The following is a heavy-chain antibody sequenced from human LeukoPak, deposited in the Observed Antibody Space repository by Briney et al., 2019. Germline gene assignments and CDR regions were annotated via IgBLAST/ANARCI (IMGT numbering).Heavy chain of an antibody. CDR3: AKSPPHSTLNSVRYFDL. V-gene: IGHV3-23*01. Sequence: PGGSLRLSCAASGFTFSSYAMSWVRQAPGKGLEWVSAISGSGGSTYYADSVKGRFTISRDNSKNTLYLQMNSLRAEDTAVYYCAKSPPHSTLNSVRYFDLWGRGTLVTVSS. J-gene: IGHJ2*01. CDR1: GFTFSSYA. D-gene: IGHD4-11*01. CDR2: ISGSGGST.